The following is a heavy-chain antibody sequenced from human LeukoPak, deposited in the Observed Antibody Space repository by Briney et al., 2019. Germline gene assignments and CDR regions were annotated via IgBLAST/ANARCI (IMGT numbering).Heavy chain of an antibody. J-gene: IGHJ5*02. Sequence: GASVKVSCKASGYTFTSYDINWVRQATGQGLEWMGWMNPNSGNTGYAQKFQGRVTMTRNTSISTAYIERSSLRSEDTAVYYCARGGVNYYGSGSYYNARFFNWFDPWGQGTLVTVSS. V-gene: IGHV1-8*01. CDR3: ARGGVNYYGSGSYYNARFFNWFDP. CDR2: MNPNSGNT. D-gene: IGHD3-10*01. CDR1: GYTFTSYD.